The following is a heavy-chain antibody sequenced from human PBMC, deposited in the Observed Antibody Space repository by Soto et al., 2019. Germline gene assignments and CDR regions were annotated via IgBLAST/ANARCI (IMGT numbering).Heavy chain of an antibody. J-gene: IGHJ6*02. CDR1: GFTFSSYA. D-gene: IGHD6-25*01. V-gene: IGHV3-23*01. CDR2: ISGSGGST. CDR3: AKGEQRTDYYYYYGMDV. Sequence: GGSLRLSCAASGFTFSSYAMSWVRQAPGKGLEWVSAISGSGGSTYYADSVKGRFTISRDNSKNTLYLQMNSLRAEDTAVYYCAKGEQRTDYYYYYGMDVWGQGTTVTVSS.